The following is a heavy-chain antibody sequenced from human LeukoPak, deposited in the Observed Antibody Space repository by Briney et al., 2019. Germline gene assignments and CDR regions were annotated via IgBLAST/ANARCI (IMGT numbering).Heavy chain of an antibody. CDR2: IYYSGST. CDR1: GGSISSGGYY. V-gene: IGHV4-31*03. Sequence: SETLSLTCTVSGGSISSGGYYWSWIRQHPGKGLEWIGYIYYSGSTYYNPSLKSRVTISVDTSKNQFSLKLSSVTAADTAVYYCARGLTYYDIFRTYTTSNWFDPWGQGTLVTVSS. CDR3: ARGLTYYDIFRTYTTSNWFDP. D-gene: IGHD3-9*01. J-gene: IGHJ5*02.